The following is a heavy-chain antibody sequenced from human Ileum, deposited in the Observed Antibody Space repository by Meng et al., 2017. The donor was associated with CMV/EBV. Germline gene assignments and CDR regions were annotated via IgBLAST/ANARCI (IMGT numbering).Heavy chain of an antibody. CDR3: ARGGTYYDFWSGFFYFDP. CDR1: SSTTHY. D-gene: IGHD3-3*01. CDR2: AYYSGIT. J-gene: IGHJ5*02. V-gene: IGHV4-39*07. Sequence: SSTTHYWGWVRQSPGQGLEWIGTAYYSGITYYKPSLESRVTISVDTSKNQFSLKLNSVTAADTAVYYCARGGTYYDFWSGFFYFDPWGQGTLVTVSS.